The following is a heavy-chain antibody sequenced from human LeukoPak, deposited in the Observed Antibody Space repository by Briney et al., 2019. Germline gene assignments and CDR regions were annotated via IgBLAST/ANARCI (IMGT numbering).Heavy chain of an antibody. D-gene: IGHD3-22*01. CDR3: ARHSTYYYDSSGYYPDAFDI. CDR2: IYYSGGT. CDR1: GGSISSYY. V-gene: IGHV4-59*08. Sequence: SETLSLTCTVSGGSISSYYWSWIRQPPGKGLEWIGYIYYSGGTNYNPSLKSRVTISVDTSKNQFSLKLSSVTAADTAVYYCARHSTYYYDSSGYYPDAFDIWGQGTMVTVSS. J-gene: IGHJ3*02.